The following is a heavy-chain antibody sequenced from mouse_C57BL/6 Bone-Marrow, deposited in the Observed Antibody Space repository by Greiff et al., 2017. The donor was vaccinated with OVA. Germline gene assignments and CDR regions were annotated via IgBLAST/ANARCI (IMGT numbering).Heavy chain of an antibody. D-gene: IGHD1-1*01. Sequence: EVQLVESGAELVRPGASVKLSCTASGFNIKDDYMHWVKQRPEQGLEWIGWIDPETGDTEYASKFQGKATITADTSSNTAYLQLSSLTSEDTAVYYCTTDYYGSSYWYFDVWGTGTTVTVSS. CDR1: GFNIKDDY. CDR3: TTDYYGSSYWYFDV. CDR2: IDPETGDT. J-gene: IGHJ1*03. V-gene: IGHV14-4*01.